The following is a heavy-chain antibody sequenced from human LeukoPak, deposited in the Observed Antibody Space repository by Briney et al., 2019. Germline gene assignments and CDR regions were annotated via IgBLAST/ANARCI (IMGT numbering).Heavy chain of an antibody. J-gene: IGHJ6*03. D-gene: IGHD2-8*02. V-gene: IGHV4-34*01. Sequence: ASETLSLTCAVYGGSFSGYYWSWIRQPPGKGLEWIGEINHSGSTNYNPSLKSRVTISVDTSKNQFSLKLSSVTAADTAVYYCARQTGGGVLYYYYYMDVWGKGTTVTISS. CDR3: ARQTGGGVLYYYYYMDV. CDR2: INHSGST. CDR1: GGSFSGYY.